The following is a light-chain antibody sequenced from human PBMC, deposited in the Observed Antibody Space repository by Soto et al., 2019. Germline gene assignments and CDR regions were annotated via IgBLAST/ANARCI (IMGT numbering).Light chain of an antibody. Sequence: EIVLTQSPATPSLSPGERATLSCRASPSVTNFLAWYQQKPGQAPRLLIYGAFNRATGIPARFSGSGSGTDYSLTTSSLEPEDSAVYCCQQRNVWPPVTFGRGTRVEIK. J-gene: IGKJ5*01. CDR3: QQRNVWPPVT. V-gene: IGKV3-11*01. CDR2: GAF. CDR1: PSVTNF.